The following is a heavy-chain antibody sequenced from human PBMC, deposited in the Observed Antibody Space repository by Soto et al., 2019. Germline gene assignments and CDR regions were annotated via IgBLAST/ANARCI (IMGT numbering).Heavy chain of an antibody. CDR3: AKDIVVVVAATRRPSWFDP. V-gene: IGHV3-23*01. CDR1: GFTFSSYA. J-gene: IGHJ5*02. Sequence: EVQLLESGGGLVQPGGSLRLSCAASGFTFSSYAMSWVRQAPGKGLEWVSAISGSGGSTYYADSVKGRFTISRDNSKNPLYLQMNSLRAEDRAVYYCAKDIVVVVAATRRPSWFDPWGQGTLVTVSS. D-gene: IGHD2-15*01. CDR2: ISGSGGST.